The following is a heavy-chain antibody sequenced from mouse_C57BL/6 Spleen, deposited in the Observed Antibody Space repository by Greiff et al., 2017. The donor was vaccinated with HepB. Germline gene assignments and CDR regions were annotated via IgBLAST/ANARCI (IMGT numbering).Heavy chain of an antibody. D-gene: IGHD1-1*01. CDR2: IDPSDSYT. Sequence: QVQLQQPGAELVMPGASVKLSCKASGYTFTSSWMHWVKQRPGQGLEWIGEIDPSDSYTNYNQKFKGKSTLTVDKSSSTAYMQLSSLTSEDSAVYYCARWGTVVADYWGQGTTRTGSS. CDR1: GYTFTSSW. CDR3: ARWGTVVADY. J-gene: IGHJ2*01. V-gene: IGHV1-69*01.